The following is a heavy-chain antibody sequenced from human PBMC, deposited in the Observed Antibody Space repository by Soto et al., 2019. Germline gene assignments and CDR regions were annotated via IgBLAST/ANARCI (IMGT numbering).Heavy chain of an antibody. CDR3: ASASWTDVTRHPPLQPN. Sequence: ASVKVSCKASGGTFSSYAISWVRQAPGQGLEWMGGIIPIFGTANYAQKFQGRVTITADKSTSTAYKELSSLRSEHTAVYYCASASWTDVTRHPPLQPNWRQGTLVTVPS. CDR1: GGTFSSYA. CDR2: IIPIFGTA. J-gene: IGHJ4*02. V-gene: IGHV1-69*06. D-gene: IGHD1-1*01.